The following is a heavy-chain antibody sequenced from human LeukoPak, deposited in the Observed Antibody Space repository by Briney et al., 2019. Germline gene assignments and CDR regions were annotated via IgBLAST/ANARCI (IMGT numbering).Heavy chain of an antibody. Sequence: PSETLSLTCSVSGDSITGYYWGWIRQPPGKGLEWIGNIYYTGNTYYNSSLKSRVTISVDTSKNQFSLKLSSVTAADTAVYYCATRYDSDGGNSGNWFDPWGQGTLVTVSS. CDR2: IYYTGNT. D-gene: IGHD4-23*01. CDR3: ATRYDSDGGNSGNWFDP. CDR1: GDSITGYY. J-gene: IGHJ5*02. V-gene: IGHV4-59*04.